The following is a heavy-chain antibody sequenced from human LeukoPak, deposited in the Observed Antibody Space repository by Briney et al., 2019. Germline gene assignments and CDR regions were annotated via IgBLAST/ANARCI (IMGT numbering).Heavy chain of an antibody. CDR2: IRYDGSNK. CDR3: AKELYYDFWSGYNY. V-gene: IGHV3-30*02. J-gene: IGHJ4*02. Sequence: GGSLRLSCAASGFTFSSYGMHWVRQAPGKGLEWVAFIRYDGSNKYYADSVKGRFTISRDNSKNTLYLQMNSLRAEDTAVYYCAKELYYDFWSGYNYWGQGTLVTVSS. CDR1: GFTFSSYG. D-gene: IGHD3-3*01.